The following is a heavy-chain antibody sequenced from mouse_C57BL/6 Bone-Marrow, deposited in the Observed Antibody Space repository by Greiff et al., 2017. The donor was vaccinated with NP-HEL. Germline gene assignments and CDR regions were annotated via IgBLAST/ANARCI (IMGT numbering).Heavy chain of an antibody. J-gene: IGHJ4*01. Sequence: VQLQQPGAELVKPGASVKMSCKASGYTFTSYWITWVKQRPGQGLEWIGDLYPGSGSTNYNEKFKSKATLTVDTSSSTAYMQLSSLTSEDSSVYYCARDDYGSGGLDAMDYWGQGTSVTVSS. D-gene: IGHD2-4*01. CDR3: ARDDYGSGGLDAMDY. CDR2: LYPGSGST. CDR1: GYTFTSYW. V-gene: IGHV1-55*01.